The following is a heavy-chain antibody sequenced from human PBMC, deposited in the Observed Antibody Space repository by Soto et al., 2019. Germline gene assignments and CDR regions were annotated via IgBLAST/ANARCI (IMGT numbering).Heavy chain of an antibody. V-gene: IGHV3-15*01. CDR3: TTAPAALDI. CDR1: RFTLSNAW. Sequence: GSLRLSCAASRFTLSNAWMTWARQVPGKGLEWVGRIKSKTDGGTIDYAAPVKGRFTISRDDSENTLYLQMNSLKTEDTAIYYCTTAPAALDIWGQGTMVTVSS. J-gene: IGHJ3*02. CDR2: IKSKTDGGTI.